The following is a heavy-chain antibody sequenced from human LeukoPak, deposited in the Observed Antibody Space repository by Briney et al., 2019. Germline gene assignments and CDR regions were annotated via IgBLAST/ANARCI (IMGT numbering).Heavy chain of an antibody. CDR3: AGGRSGYYGGYYSYYYMDV. D-gene: IGHD3-3*01. J-gene: IGHJ6*03. CDR1: GWSFSGYY. V-gene: IGHV4-34*01. Sequence: PSETLSLTCAVYGWSFSGYYWCWFRQPPRERLEGIGGINHSGSTNYNPSLNSRVTISEDTSKNQFSLKLSSVTAADTAVYYCAGGRSGYYGGYYSYYYMDVWGKGTTVTVSS. CDR2: INHSGST.